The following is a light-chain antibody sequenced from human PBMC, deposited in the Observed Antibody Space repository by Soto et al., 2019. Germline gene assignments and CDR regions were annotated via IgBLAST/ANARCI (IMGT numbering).Light chain of an antibody. Sequence: QSALTQPASVSGSPGQSITISCTGTSSDVGSYNLVSWYQQHPGKAPKLMIYEGSKRPSGVSNRFSGSKSGNTASLTISGLQAEDEADYYCCSYAGSVVFGGGTKPHRP. J-gene: IGLJ2*01. CDR2: EGS. CDR1: SSDVGSYNL. CDR3: CSYAGSVV. V-gene: IGLV2-23*01.